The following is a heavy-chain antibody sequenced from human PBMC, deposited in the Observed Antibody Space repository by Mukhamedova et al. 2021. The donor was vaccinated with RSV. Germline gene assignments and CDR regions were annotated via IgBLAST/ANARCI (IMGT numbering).Heavy chain of an antibody. Sequence: GGIIPIFGTANYAQKFQGRVTITADESTSTAYMELSSLRSEDTAVYYCARYVIVRYMDVWGKGTTVTVSS. CDR2: IIPIFGTA. CDR3: ARYVIVRYMDV. D-gene: IGHD2-21*01. V-gene: IGHV1-69*01. J-gene: IGHJ6*03.